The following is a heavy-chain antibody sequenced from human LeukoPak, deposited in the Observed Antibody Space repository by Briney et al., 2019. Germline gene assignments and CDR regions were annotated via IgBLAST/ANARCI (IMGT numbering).Heavy chain of an antibody. CDR3: ARSLFVVVTGRPGAFDI. V-gene: IGHV5-51*01. CDR1: GYSFTSYW. D-gene: IGHD2-21*02. CDR2: IYPGDSDT. J-gene: IGHJ3*02. Sequence: GESLKISCKGSGYSFTSYWIGWVRQMPGKGLEWMGIIYPGDSDTRYSPSFQGQVTISADKSISTAYLQWSSLKASDTAMYYCARSLFVVVTGRPGAFDIWGQGTMVTVSS.